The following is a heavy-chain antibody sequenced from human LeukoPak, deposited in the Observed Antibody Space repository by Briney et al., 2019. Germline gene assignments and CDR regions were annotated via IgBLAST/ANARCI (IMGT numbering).Heavy chain of an antibody. CDR1: GFTFSIYA. CDR3: AKDGGSSWYGFDY. D-gene: IGHD6-13*01. V-gene: IGHV3-23*01. CDR2: ISGSGGST. J-gene: IGHJ4*02. Sequence: GGSLRLSCAASGFTFSIYAMSWVRQAPGKGLEWVSAISGSGGSTYYADSVKGRFTISRDNSKNTLYLQMNSLRAEDTAVYYCAKDGGSSWYGFDYWGQGTLVTVSS.